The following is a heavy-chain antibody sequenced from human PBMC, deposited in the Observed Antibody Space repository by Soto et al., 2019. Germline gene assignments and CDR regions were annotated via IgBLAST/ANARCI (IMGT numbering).Heavy chain of an antibody. CDR2: INSDGSST. CDR3: ARDRSYSLDV. V-gene: IGHV3-74*01. J-gene: IGHJ6*02. CDR1: GSTSRNVW. Sequence: XGSRRLACSVYGSTSRNVWIRWVRQAPGKGLVWVSHINSDGSSTNYADFVKGRFTIARDNAKNTVYLQMNSLRAEDTAVYYCARDRSYSLDVWGQGTTVTVSS.